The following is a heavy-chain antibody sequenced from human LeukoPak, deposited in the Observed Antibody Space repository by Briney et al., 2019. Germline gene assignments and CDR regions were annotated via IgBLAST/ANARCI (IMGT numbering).Heavy chain of an antibody. J-gene: IGHJ5*02. CDR2: ISGSGGAT. D-gene: IGHD3-16*01. CDR1: GFTFSSYA. V-gene: IGHV3-23*01. Sequence: XGALRLSCAASGFTFSSYAMGWVRQAPEGGLQGVSAISGSGGATYSADSVKGRFTISRDNSKNTLYLQMNTLRAEDTAVYYCAKDPTVGEWPNWFDPWGQGTLVTVSS. CDR3: AKDPTVGEWPNWFDP.